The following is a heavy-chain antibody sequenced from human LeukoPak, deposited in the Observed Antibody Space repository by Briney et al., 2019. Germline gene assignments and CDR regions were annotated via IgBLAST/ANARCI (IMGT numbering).Heavy chain of an antibody. V-gene: IGHV4-39*01. CDR1: GGSISSSSYY. CDR3: ARHRPFVFFRDAFDI. CDR2: IYYSGST. D-gene: IGHD3-3*01. J-gene: IGHJ3*02. Sequence: PSETLSLTCTVSGGSISSSSYYWGWIRQPPGKGLEWIGSIYYSGSTYYNPSLKSRVTISVDTSKNQFSLKLSSVTAADTAVYYCARHRPFVFFRDAFDIWGQGTMVTVSS.